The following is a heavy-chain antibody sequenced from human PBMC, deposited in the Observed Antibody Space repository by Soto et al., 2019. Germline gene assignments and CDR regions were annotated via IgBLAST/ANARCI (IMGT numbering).Heavy chain of an antibody. Sequence: SATLSVTCAASGDSIGSTEGWCCFRHPPGKGLEWVGEVHNSGSTNYNPSLKSRVTLSVETSKNRFSLKVTSVTAADTAVYYCVREGQHAYSLAYWGQGTLVTVS. CDR3: VREGQHAYSLAY. J-gene: IGHJ4*02. CDR2: VHNSGST. CDR1: GDSIGSTEG. D-gene: IGHD4-4*01. V-gene: IGHV4-4*02.